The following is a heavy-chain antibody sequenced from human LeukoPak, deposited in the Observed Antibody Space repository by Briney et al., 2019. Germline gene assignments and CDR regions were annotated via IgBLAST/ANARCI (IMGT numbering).Heavy chain of an antibody. CDR3: ARVRPYCSSSSKSCRRYFYYYYMDV. CDR2: IKEDGSEK. J-gene: IGHJ6*03. V-gene: IGHV3-7*03. CDR1: GFTFSRYW. D-gene: IGHD2-2*01. Sequence: PGGSLRLSCAAAGFTFSRYWLSWVRQAKGKGLECVAKIKEDGSEKHYVDSVKGRFTISRDNAKNSLYLQMNSLRAEDTAVYYCARVRPYCSSSSKSCRRYFYYYYMDVWGKGTTVTISS.